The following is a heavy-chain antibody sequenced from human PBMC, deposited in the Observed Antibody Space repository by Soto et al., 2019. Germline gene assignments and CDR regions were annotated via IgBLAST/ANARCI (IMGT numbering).Heavy chain of an antibody. CDR2: IYYSGST. CDR3: QAVARTLLDY. Sequence: SETMSLTCTVSGGSISSGGYYWSWIRQNPGKGLEWIGYIYYSGSTYYNPSLKSRVTISVDTSKNQFSLKLSSVTSAFTTVYYCQAVARTLLDYWGQGTLVTVSS. J-gene: IGHJ4*02. V-gene: IGHV4-31*03. D-gene: IGHD6-19*01. CDR1: GGSISSGGYY.